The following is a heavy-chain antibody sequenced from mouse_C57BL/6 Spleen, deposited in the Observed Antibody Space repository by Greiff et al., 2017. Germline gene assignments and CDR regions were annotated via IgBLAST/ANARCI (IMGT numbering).Heavy chain of an antibody. D-gene: IGHD1-1*01. V-gene: IGHV1-55*01. CDR2: FSPCSGST. Sequence: VQLQQPGAELVKPGASVKMSCKASGYTFTSYSLTWVKQSPGQGLAWIGDFSPCSGSTTYNEKFTSKATLTVYPSSRTAYMQLSCLTSEDSAVYYCARVGLLFDYWGQGTTLTVSS. J-gene: IGHJ2*01. CDR1: GYTFTSYS. CDR3: ARVGLLFDY.